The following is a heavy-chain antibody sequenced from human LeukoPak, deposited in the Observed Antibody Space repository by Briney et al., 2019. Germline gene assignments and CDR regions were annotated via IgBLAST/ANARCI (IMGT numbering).Heavy chain of an antibody. J-gene: IGHJ6*02. CDR2: MNPNSGNT. V-gene: IGHV1-8*01. CDR1: GYTFTSYD. Sequence: ASVKVSCKASGYTFTSYDINWVRQATGQGLEWMGWMNPNSGNTGYAQKFQGRVTMTRDTSISTAYMELSSLRSEDTAVYFCARVASDYHYYYGMDVWGQGTTVTVS. CDR3: ARVASDYHYYYGMDV.